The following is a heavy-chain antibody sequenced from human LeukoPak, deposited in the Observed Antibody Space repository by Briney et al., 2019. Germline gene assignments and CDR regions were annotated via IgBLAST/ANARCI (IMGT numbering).Heavy chain of an antibody. J-gene: IGHJ4*02. CDR2: ISVYNGNT. D-gene: IGHD3-22*01. Sequence: ASVKVSCKAAGYTFTSYGISWVRQAPGQGLEWMGWISVYNGNTDYAQKFQGRVTMTTDTSTSTAYMELRSLRSDDTAVYHCARRFNYYDSSGYYEGFYFDYWGQGTLVTVSS. CDR1: GYTFTSYG. CDR3: ARRFNYYDSSGYYEGFYFDY. V-gene: IGHV1-18*01.